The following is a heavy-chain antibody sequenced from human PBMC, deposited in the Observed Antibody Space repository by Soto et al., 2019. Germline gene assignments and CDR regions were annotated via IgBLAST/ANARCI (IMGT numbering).Heavy chain of an antibody. CDR1: GGSFSGYY. CDR3: ARGVYSSGLTLGWFDP. V-gene: IGHV4-34*01. Sequence: SETLSLTCAVYGGSFSGYYWSWIRHPPGKGLEWIGEINHSGSTNYNPSLKSRVTISVDTSKNQFSLKLSSVTAADTAVYYCARGVYSSGLTLGWFDPWGQGTLVTVSS. CDR2: INHSGST. J-gene: IGHJ5*02. D-gene: IGHD6-19*01.